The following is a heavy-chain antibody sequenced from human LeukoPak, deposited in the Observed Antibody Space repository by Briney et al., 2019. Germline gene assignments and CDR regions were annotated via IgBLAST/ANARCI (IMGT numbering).Heavy chain of an antibody. V-gene: IGHV1-24*01. Sequence: ASVKVSCKVSGYSLSELSTHWVRQAPGQGLEWMGGFDPGDDETIYAQKFQGRVTMTEDTSTDTAYLELSSLRSEDTAVYFCATQKDLLLDSWGQGTPVTVSS. J-gene: IGHJ5*01. D-gene: IGHD1-26*01. CDR3: ATQKDLLLDS. CDR2: FDPGDDET. CDR1: GYSLSELS.